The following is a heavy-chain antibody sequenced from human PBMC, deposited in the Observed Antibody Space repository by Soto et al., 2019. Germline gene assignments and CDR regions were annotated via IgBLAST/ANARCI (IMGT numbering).Heavy chain of an antibody. CDR2: MNPNSGNT. J-gene: IGHJ6*02. V-gene: IGHV1-8*01. D-gene: IGHD3-10*01. CDR3: ARHWAAGNYYYGMDV. CDR1: GYTFTSYD. Sequence: QVQLVQSGAEVKKPGASVKVSCKASGYTFTSYDINWVRQATGQGLEWMGWMNPNSGNTGYAQKFQGRVTMTRNTSXTTAYMELSSRRSEDTAVYYCARHWAAGNYYYGMDVWGQGTTVTVSS.